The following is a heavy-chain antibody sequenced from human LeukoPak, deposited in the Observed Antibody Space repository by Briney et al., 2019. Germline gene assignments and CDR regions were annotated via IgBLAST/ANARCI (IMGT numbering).Heavy chain of an antibody. V-gene: IGHV1-2*02. CDR1: GYTFTGYY. CDR2: INPNSGGT. Sequence: ASVKVSCKASGYTFTGYYMHWVRQAPGQGLEWMGWINPNSGGTNYAQKFQGRVAMTRDTSISTAYMELSRLRSDDTAVYYCARSVKNRIVGATTSSIDYWGQGTLVTVSS. CDR3: ARSVKNRIVGATTSSIDY. D-gene: IGHD1-26*01. J-gene: IGHJ4*02.